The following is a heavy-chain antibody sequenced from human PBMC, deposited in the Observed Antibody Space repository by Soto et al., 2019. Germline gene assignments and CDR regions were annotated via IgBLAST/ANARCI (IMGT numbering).Heavy chain of an antibody. Sequence: PSETLSLTCTVSGGSISSYYWSWIRQPPGKGLEWIGYIYYSGSTNYNPSLKSRVTISVDTSKNQFSLKLSSVTAADTAVYYCARGSVEMATILPDYWGQGTLVTVSS. J-gene: IGHJ4*02. V-gene: IGHV4-59*01. D-gene: IGHD5-12*01. CDR1: GGSISSYY. CDR3: ARGSVEMATILPDY. CDR2: IYYSGST.